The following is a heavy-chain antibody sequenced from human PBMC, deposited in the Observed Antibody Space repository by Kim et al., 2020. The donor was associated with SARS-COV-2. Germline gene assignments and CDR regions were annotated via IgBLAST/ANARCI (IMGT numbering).Heavy chain of an antibody. J-gene: IGHJ4*02. V-gene: IGHV1-46*01. CDR1: GYTFTSYY. D-gene: IGHD2-21*01. Sequence: ASVKVSCKASGYTFTSYYMHWVRQAPGQGLEWMGIINPSGCSTSYAQKFQGRVTMTRDTSTSTVYMELSSLRSEDTAVYYCARDRSAYCGGDCYGYWGQGTLVTVSS. CDR3: ARDRSAYCGGDCYGY. CDR2: INPSGCST.